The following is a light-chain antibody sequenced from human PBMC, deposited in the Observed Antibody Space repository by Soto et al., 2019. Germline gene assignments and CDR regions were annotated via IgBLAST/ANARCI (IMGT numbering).Light chain of an antibody. J-gene: IGLJ1*01. CDR3: SSYAGSNNFV. V-gene: IGLV2-8*01. CDR1: SSDVGGYNY. Sequence: QSFLTQPPSPSGSPGQSFTISSPGTSSDVGGYNYVSWYQQHPGKAPKLMIYEVSKRPSGVPDRFSGSKSGNTASLTVSGLQAEDEADYYCSSYAGSNNFVFGTGTKVTVL. CDR2: EVS.